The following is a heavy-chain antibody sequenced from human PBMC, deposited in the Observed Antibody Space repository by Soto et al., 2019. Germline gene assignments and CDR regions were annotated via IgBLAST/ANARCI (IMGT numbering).Heavy chain of an antibody. D-gene: IGHD2-15*01. CDR3: ASWLKGPDIGNYYYGMDV. Sequence: QVQLVQSGAEVKKPRSSVKVSCKASGGAFSDYAFSWVRQAPGQGLEWLGGIMPIFRAPDYAQKFQGRVTINADEFTRTAYMEMNSLRSEDTAVYYCASWLKGPDIGNYYYGMDVWGQGTTVTVS. J-gene: IGHJ6*02. V-gene: IGHV1-69*12. CDR2: IMPIFRAP. CDR1: GGAFSDYA.